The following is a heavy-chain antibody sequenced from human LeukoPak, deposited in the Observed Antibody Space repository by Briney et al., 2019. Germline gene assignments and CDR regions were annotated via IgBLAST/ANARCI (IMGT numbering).Heavy chain of an antibody. CDR1: GFTFSSYS. CDR3: ARDALWYLAARLSFPLDY. D-gene: IGHD6-6*01. CDR2: ISSSSSTI. J-gene: IGHJ4*02. V-gene: IGHV3-48*01. Sequence: GGSLRLSCAASGFTFSSYSMNWVRQAPGKGLEWVSYISSSSSTIYYADSVKGRFTISRDNAKNSLYLQMNSLRAEDTAVYYCARDALWYLAARLSFPLDYWGQGTLVTVSS.